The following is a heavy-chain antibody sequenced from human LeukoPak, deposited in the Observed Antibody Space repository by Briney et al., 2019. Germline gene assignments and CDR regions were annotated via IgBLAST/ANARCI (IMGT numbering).Heavy chain of an antibody. CDR3: AKDSPSVTATSHDY. D-gene: IGHD2-21*02. CDR2: ISSYGGST. Sequence: GGSLRLSCAASGFTFSDYAMSWVRQAPGKGLDWVSTISSYGGSTYYADSVKGRFTISRDNSKNTLYLQMNSLRAEDTAVYFCAKDSPSVTATSHDYWGQGALVTVSS. J-gene: IGHJ4*02. V-gene: IGHV3-23*01. CDR1: GFTFSDYA.